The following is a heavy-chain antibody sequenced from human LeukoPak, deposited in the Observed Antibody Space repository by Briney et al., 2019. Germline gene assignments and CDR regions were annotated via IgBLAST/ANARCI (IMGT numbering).Heavy chain of an antibody. J-gene: IGHJ4*02. CDR2: ISAYNGNT. D-gene: IGHD1-26*01. V-gene: IGHV1-18*01. CDR3: ALHIGIVGATEGAYFDY. CDR1: GYTFTSYG. Sequence: NAGESLKISCKASGYTFTSYGISWVRRAPGQGLEWMGWISAYNGNTNYAQKLQGRVTMTTDTSTRTAYMELRSLRSDDTAVYYCALHIGIVGATEGAYFDYWGQGTLVTVSS.